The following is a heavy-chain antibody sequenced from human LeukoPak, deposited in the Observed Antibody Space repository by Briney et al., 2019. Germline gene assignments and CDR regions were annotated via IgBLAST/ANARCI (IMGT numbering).Heavy chain of an antibody. CDR1: GFTLSAYM. CDR2: ISGGAGGA. Sequence: QPGGSLRLSCVASGFTLSAYMMSWVRQAPGKGLEWVSGISGGAGGAFYSDSVRGRFTISRDSPKNTLYLQMNSLRVEDTAVYYCTKDPLDYWGQETLVTVTS. CDR3: TKDPLDY. J-gene: IGHJ4*02. V-gene: IGHV3-23*01.